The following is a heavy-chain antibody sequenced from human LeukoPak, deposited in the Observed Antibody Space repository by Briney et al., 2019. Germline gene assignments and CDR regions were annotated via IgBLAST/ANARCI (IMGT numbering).Heavy chain of an antibody. D-gene: IGHD4/OR15-4a*01. Sequence: PGGSLRLSCAASGFTFSSYTMHWVRQAPGKGLEWVAVVSYDENNKYYADSVEGRFTISRDNSKNTLYLQMNSLRAEDTAVYYCARRAGAYSHPYDYWGQGTLVTVSS. V-gene: IGHV3-30*14. J-gene: IGHJ4*02. CDR2: VSYDENNK. CDR3: ARRAGAYSHPYDY. CDR1: GFTFSSYT.